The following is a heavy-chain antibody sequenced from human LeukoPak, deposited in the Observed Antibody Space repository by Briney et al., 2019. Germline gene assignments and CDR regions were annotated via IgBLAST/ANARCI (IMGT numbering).Heavy chain of an antibody. V-gene: IGHV4-34*01. CDR1: GGSFSGYY. CDR2: INHSGST. CDR3: ARHSYPNWFDP. Sequence: SETLSLTCPVYGGSFSGYYWSWIRRPPGKGLEWIGEINHSGSTYYNPSLKSRVTISVDTSKNQFSLKLSSVTAADTAVYYCARHSYPNWFDPWGQGTLVTVSS. J-gene: IGHJ5*02.